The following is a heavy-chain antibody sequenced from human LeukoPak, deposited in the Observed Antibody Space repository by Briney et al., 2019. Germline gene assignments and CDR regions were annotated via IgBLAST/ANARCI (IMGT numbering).Heavy chain of an antibody. J-gene: IGHJ2*01. Sequence: GGPLRLSCTPSGFPFSSYEMNWARDAPEKALVCVSYISSSGTTIYYADSVKGRFTISKDNAKNSLYLQMNSLRAEDTAVYYCASRDDSSGSGWYFDLWGRGTLVTVSS. CDR3: ASRDDSSGSGWYFDL. CDR1: GFPFSSYE. V-gene: IGHV3-48*03. CDR2: ISSSGTTI. D-gene: IGHD3-22*01.